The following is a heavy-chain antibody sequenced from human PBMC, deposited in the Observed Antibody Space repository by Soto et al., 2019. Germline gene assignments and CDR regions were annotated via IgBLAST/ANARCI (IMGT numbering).Heavy chain of an antibody. J-gene: IGHJ4*02. CDR3: ARGGGSSFPDY. D-gene: IGHD6-13*01. Sequence: PSETLSLSCTVSGGSISIFYWSWIRQPPGKGLEWIGEVYHTGSTNYNPSLKSRVSISVDSSKNQFSLKLSSVTAADTAVYYCARGGGSSFPDYWGQGSRVTVSS. V-gene: IGHV4-34*01. CDR2: VYHTGST. CDR1: GGSISIFY.